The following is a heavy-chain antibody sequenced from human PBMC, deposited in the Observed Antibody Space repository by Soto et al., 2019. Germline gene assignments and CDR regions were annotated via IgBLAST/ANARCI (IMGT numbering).Heavy chain of an antibody. CDR1: GYTFTSYD. J-gene: IGHJ3*02. Sequence: GASVKVSCKASGYTFTSYDINWVRQATGQGLEWMGWMNPNSGNTGYAQKFQGRVTMTRNTSISTAYMELSSLRSEDTAVYYCARGRNIVLMVYAIDDAFDIWGQGTMVTVS. D-gene: IGHD2-8*01. CDR2: MNPNSGNT. V-gene: IGHV1-8*01. CDR3: ARGRNIVLMVYAIDDAFDI.